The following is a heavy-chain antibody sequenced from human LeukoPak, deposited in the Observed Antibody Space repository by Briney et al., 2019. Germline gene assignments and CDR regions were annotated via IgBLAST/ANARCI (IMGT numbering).Heavy chain of an antibody. J-gene: IGHJ4*02. V-gene: IGHV3-7*02. CDR1: GFTFSDYW. Sequence: GGSLRLSCPASGFTFSDYWMNWVRQAPGKGLEWVANIQQEGSQKIYLASVKGRFTISRENAKNSMYLQMNNLRAEDTGLYHCARVAYHHDGAGHWGQGTLVTVSS. CDR2: IQQEGSQK. D-gene: IGHD1-26*01. CDR3: ARVAYHHDGAGH.